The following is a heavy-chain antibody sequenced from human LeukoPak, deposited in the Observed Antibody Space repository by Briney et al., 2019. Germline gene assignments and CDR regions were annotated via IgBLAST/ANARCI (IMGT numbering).Heavy chain of an antibody. Sequence: GGSLRLSCAASGFSFSDYNVNWVRQAPGKGLEWVSSISSGSSHIYYADSVKGRFTISRDNAKNSLYLQMNSLRAEDTAVYYCARDREQWLVRRFDYWGQGTLVTVSS. J-gene: IGHJ4*02. CDR3: ARDREQWLVRRFDY. D-gene: IGHD6-19*01. V-gene: IGHV3-21*06. CDR2: ISSGSSHI. CDR1: GFSFSDYN.